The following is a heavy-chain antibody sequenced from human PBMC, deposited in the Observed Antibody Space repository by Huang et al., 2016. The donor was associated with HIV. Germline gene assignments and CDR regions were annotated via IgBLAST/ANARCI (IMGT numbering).Heavy chain of an antibody. CDR3: AHRQTYDFWSGSFDS. CDR1: GFSITTDGAG. J-gene: IGHJ4*02. CDR2: IFLDDDK. V-gene: IGHV2-5*02. Sequence: QITLKESGPTLVKPTQTLTLTCTFSGFSITTDGAGVGWIRQPPGKALEWIDLIFLDDDKRYSPSLKNRLSITKDTSKNQVVLTMTNMDPVDTATYFCAHRQTYDFWSGSFDSWGQGTLVTVSS. D-gene: IGHD3-3*01.